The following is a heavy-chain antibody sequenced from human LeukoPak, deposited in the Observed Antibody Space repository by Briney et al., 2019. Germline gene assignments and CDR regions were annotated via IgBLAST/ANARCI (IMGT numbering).Heavy chain of an antibody. CDR2: IWYDGSKK. D-gene: IGHD3-22*01. V-gene: IGHV3-33*01. CDR1: GFTFSSYG. J-gene: IGHJ5*02. CDR3: ARDPYDSSGYYPRTYNWFDP. Sequence: GGSLRLSCAASGFTFSSYGTHWVRQAPGKGLEWVAVIWYDGSKKYYADSVKGRFTISRDNSKNTLYLQMNSLRAEDTAVYYCARDPYDSSGYYPRTYNWFDPWGQGTLVTVSS.